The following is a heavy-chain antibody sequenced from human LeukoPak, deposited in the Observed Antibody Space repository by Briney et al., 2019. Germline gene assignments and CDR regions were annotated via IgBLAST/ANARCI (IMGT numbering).Heavy chain of an antibody. D-gene: IGHD3-16*02. CDR2: ISYDGSNK. J-gene: IGHJ3*02. CDR1: GFTFSSYG. CDR3: AKWDEPIMITFRGVIVQNAFDI. V-gene: IGHV3-30*18. Sequence: PGGSLRLSCAASGFTFSSYGMHWVRQAPGKGLEWVAVISYDGSNKYYADSVKGRFTISRDNSKNTLYLQMNSLRAEDTAVYYCAKWDEPIMITFRGVIVQNAFDIWGQGTMVTVSP.